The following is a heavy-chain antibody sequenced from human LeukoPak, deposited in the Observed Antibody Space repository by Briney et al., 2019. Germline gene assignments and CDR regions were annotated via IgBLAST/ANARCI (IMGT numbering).Heavy chain of an antibody. Sequence: GRSLRLSCAASGITFSTYAMTWVRQAPGKGLEWVSSIRGSGGGTDYADSVKGRFTISRDNSRDTLFLQMNSLRAEDTALYYCTRDPNGDYVGAFDMWGPGTMVTVSS. D-gene: IGHD4-17*01. J-gene: IGHJ3*02. V-gene: IGHV3-23*01. CDR2: IRGSGGGT. CDR1: GITFSTYA. CDR3: TRDPNGDYVGAFDM.